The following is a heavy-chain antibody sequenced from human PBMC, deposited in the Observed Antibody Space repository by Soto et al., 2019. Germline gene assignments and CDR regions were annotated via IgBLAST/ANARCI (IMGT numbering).Heavy chain of an antibody. Sequence: QVQLVESGGGVVQTGRSLRLFCAASGFTFSNYAMHWVRQAPGKGLEWVAVIWYDGSYEYCADSVKGRFTISRDNSRNTLYLQMNSLRAEDTAIYFCARDLEGIAAAGPDYWGQGTLVTVSS. V-gene: IGHV3-33*01. CDR2: IWYDGSYE. D-gene: IGHD6-13*01. CDR1: GFTFSNYA. J-gene: IGHJ4*02. CDR3: ARDLEGIAAAGPDY.